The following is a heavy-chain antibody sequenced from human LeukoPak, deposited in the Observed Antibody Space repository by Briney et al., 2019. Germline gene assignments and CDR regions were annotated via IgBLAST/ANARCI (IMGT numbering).Heavy chain of an antibody. V-gene: IGHV4-39*07. J-gene: IGHJ4*02. CDR2: IYYSGST. CDR3: ARDLGGSYYFDY. CDR1: GGSISSSSYY. Sequence: PETLSLTCTVSGGSISSSSYYWGWIRQPPGKGLEWIGSIYYSGSTYYNPSLKSLVTISVDTSKNQFSLKLSSVTAADTAVYYCARDLGGSYYFDYWGQGTLVTVSS. D-gene: IGHD1-26*01.